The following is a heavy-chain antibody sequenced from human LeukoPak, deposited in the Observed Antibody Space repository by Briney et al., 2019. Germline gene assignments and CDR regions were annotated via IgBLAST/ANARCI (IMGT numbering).Heavy chain of an antibody. CDR3: ARGYYDFWSGYFYYFDY. CDR1: GFTFSNAW. V-gene: IGHV4-59*01. J-gene: IGHJ4*02. D-gene: IGHD3-3*01. CDR2: IYYSGST. Sequence: GSLRLSCAASGFTFSNAWMSWIRQPPGKGLEWIGYIYYSGSTNYNPSLKSRVTISVDTSKNQFSLKLSSVTAADTAVYYCARGYYDFWSGYFYYFDYWGQGTLVTVSS.